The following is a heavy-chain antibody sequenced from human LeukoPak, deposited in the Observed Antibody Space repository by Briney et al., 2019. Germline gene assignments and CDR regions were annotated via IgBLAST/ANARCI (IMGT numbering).Heavy chain of an antibody. CDR2: ISTYNGNT. D-gene: IGHD5-12*01. J-gene: IGHJ5*02. CDR3: ASLSGYDSGDHNWFDP. V-gene: IGHV1-18*01. CDR1: GYTFTIYG. Sequence: ASVKVSCKASGYTFTIYGISWVRQAPGQGLEWMGWISTYNGNTNSAQKLQGRVTMTTDTSTSTAYMELRSLRSDDTAVYYCASLSGYDSGDHNWFDPWGQGTLVTVSS.